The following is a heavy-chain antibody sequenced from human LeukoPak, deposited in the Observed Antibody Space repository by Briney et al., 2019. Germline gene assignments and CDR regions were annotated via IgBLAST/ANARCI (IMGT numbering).Heavy chain of an antibody. V-gene: IGHV3-30*18. D-gene: IGHD2-21*02. CDR3: AKDVGGLPDY. CDR1: GFTFSSYG. J-gene: IGHJ4*02. CDR2: ISYDGSNK. Sequence: GSLRLSCAASGFTFSSYGMHWVRQAPGKGLEWVAVISYDGSNKYYADSVKGRFTISRDNSKNTLYLQMNSLRAEDTAVYYCAKDVGGLPDYWGQGTLVTVSS.